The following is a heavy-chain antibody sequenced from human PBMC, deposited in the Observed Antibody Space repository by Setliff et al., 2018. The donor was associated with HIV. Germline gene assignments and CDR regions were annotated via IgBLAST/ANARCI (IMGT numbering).Heavy chain of an antibody. CDR1: GGSISSSNYY. CDR3: ARDVYDYDFGGYFYMDV. CDR2: IYYSGST. Sequence: PSETLSLTCTVSGGSISSSNYYWGWIRQPPGKGLEWIGSIYYSGSTYYNPSLKSRVTISVDTSKNQFSLNLSSVTAADTGVYYCARDVYDYDFGGYFYMDVWGKGTTVTVSS. D-gene: IGHD3-3*01. J-gene: IGHJ6*03. V-gene: IGHV4-39*07.